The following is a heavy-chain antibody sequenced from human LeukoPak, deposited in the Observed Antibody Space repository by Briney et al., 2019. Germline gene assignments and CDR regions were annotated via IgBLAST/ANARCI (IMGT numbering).Heavy chain of an antibody. CDR2: IKQDGSEK. CDR3: ARDLLRFLEWLSDYYYYGMDV. D-gene: IGHD3-3*01. CDR1: GFTFSSYW. Sequence: GGSLRLSCAASGFTFSSYWMSWVRQAPGKGLEWVANIKQDGSEKYYVDSVKGRFTISRDNAKNSLYLQMNSLRAEDTAVYYCARDLLRFLEWLSDYYYYGMDVWGQGTTVTVSS. V-gene: IGHV3-7*01. J-gene: IGHJ6*02.